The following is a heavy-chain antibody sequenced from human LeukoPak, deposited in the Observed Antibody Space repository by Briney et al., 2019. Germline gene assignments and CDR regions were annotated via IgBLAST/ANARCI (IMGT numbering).Heavy chain of an antibody. CDR3: ARETRLRWTDY. D-gene: IGHD5-24*01. V-gene: IGHV3-9*01. CDR1: GFTFDDYA. CDR2: INWNSDSI. Sequence: GGSLRLSCAVSGFTFDDYAMHWVRQVPGKGLEWVSGINWNSDSIGYADPVKGRFTISRDNAKNSLYLQMNSLRAEDTAVYYCARETRLRWTDYWGQGTLVTVSS. J-gene: IGHJ4*02.